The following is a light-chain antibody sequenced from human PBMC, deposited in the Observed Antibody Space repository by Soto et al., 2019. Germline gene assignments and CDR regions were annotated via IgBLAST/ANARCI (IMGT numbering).Light chain of an antibody. CDR2: STN. Sequence: QSVLTQSPSASGTPGQRVTISCSGQNSNIGTYYAYWYQHLPGAAPKLLIYSTNMRPSVVPDRFSGSKSGTSASLAISGLRAEDEGHYYCASWDVSLSGWVFGGGTKVTVL. CDR1: NSNIGTYY. J-gene: IGLJ3*02. V-gene: IGLV1-47*02. CDR3: ASWDVSLSGWV.